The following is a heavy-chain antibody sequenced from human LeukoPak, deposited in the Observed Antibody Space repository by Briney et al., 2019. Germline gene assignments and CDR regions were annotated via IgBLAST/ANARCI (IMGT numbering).Heavy chain of an antibody. J-gene: IGHJ4*02. CDR2: FSSSSDYI. CDR1: GFTLSYYS. D-gene: IGHD3-22*01. CDR3: ARALHDSSGYYFDY. V-gene: IGHV3-21*01. Sequence: KPGGSLRLSCAASGFTLSYYSMNWVRQAPGKGLEWVSSFSSSSDYIKYADSVKGRFTISRDNAKNSLDLQMTSLRAEDTAVYYCARALHDSSGYYFDYWGQGTLVTVSS.